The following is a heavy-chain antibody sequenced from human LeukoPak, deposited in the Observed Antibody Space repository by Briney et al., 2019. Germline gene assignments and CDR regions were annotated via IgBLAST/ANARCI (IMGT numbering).Heavy chain of an antibody. Sequence: ASVKVSCKASGYTFTSYGISWVRQAPGQGLEWMGWISAYNGNTNYAQKLQGRVTMTTDTSTSTAYMELRSLRSDDTAVYYCARVSPDRITIFGVVDYWGQGTLVTVSS. J-gene: IGHJ4*02. V-gene: IGHV1-18*01. CDR1: GYTFTSYG. D-gene: IGHD3-3*01. CDR3: ARVSPDRITIFGVVDY. CDR2: ISAYNGNT.